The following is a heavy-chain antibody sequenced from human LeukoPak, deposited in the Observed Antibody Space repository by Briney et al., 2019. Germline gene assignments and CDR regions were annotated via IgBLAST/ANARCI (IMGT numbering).Heavy chain of an antibody. Sequence: GGSLRLSCAASGFTFSSYWMHWVRQAPGKGLVWVSRINTDGSSTSYADSVKGRFTISRDNAKNTLYLQMNSLRAEDTAVYYCARESGIAAALVLWGQGTLVTVSS. V-gene: IGHV3-74*01. CDR3: ARESGIAAALVL. CDR2: INTDGSST. CDR1: GFTFSSYW. J-gene: IGHJ4*02. D-gene: IGHD6-13*01.